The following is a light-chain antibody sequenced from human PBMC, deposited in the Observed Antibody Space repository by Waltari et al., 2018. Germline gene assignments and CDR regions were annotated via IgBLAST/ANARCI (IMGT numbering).Light chain of an antibody. CDR3: SSYAGSNNVV. CDR1: RSDVGGYNY. V-gene: IGLV2-8*01. J-gene: IGLJ2*01. CDR2: EVS. Sequence: QSALTQPPSASGSPGQSVTISCTGTRSDVGGYNYVSWYQQHPGKAPKLMIYEVSKRSSGVPDRFSGSKSGNTASLTVSGLQAEDEADYYCSSYAGSNNVVFGGGTKLTVL.